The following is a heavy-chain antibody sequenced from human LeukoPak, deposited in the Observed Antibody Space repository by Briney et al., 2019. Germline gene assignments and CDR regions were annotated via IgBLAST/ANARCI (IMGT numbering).Heavy chain of an antibody. CDR2: IHSGGSA. CDR3: ARRQHCSSTSCLDY. Sequence: GGSLRLSCAASGYTVGSDYMSWVRQAPGKGLEWVSIIHSGGSAYYADSVKGRFTISRDNTKNTLNPQMNNLRAEDTAVYYCARRQHCSSTSCLDYCGQGTLVTASS. J-gene: IGHJ4*02. CDR1: GYTVGSDY. D-gene: IGHD2-2*01. V-gene: IGHV3-66*04.